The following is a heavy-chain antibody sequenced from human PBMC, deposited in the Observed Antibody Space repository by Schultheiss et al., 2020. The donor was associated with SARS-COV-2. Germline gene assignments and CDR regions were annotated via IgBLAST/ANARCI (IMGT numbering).Heavy chain of an antibody. Sequence: ASVKVSCKASGGTFSSYAISWVRQAPGQGLEWMGWINPNSGGTNYAQKFQGRVTMTRDTSTSTVYMELSSLRSEDTAVYYCARGSSSSLAPGMEYWGQGTLVTVSS. CDR2: INPNSGGT. J-gene: IGHJ4*02. CDR1: GGTFSSYA. V-gene: IGHV1-8*02. D-gene: IGHD6-13*01. CDR3: ARGSSSSLAPGMEY.